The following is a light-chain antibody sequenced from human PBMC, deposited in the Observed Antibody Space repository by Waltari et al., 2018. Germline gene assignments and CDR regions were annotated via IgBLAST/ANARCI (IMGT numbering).Light chain of an antibody. Sequence: DIQMTQSPSSLSASVGDRVTITCQASQDINNYLNWYQQNPGKAPKLLIYDASNLETGVPSRFSGSGSGTDFTFTISSLQPEDIATYYCQQYDNLPITFGQGTRLEIK. V-gene: IGKV1-33*01. J-gene: IGKJ5*01. CDR2: DAS. CDR3: QQYDNLPIT. CDR1: QDINNY.